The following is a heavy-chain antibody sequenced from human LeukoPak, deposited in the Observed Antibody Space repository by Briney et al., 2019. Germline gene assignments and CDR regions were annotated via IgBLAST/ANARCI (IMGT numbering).Heavy chain of an antibody. CDR2: INPNSGGT. CDR1: GYTFTGYY. Sequence: ASVKVSCKASGYTFTGYYMHWVRQAPGEGLEWMGWINPNSGGTNYAQKFQGRVTMTRDTSISTAYMELSRLRSDDTAVYYCARSTNIVMVVAAIVWFDPWGQGTLVTVSS. V-gene: IGHV1-2*02. CDR3: ARSTNIVMVVAAIVWFDP. J-gene: IGHJ5*02. D-gene: IGHD2-15*01.